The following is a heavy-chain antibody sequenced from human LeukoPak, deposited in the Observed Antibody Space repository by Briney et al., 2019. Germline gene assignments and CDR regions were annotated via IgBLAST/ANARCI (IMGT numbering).Heavy chain of an antibody. V-gene: IGHV3-48*03. CDR2: ISSSGSTI. CDR1: GLTFGDYA. D-gene: IGHD3-16*01. J-gene: IGHJ3*02. Sequence: GGSLRLSCTGSGLTFGDYAMSWVRQAPGKGLEWVSYISSSGSTIYYADSVKGRFTISRDNAKNSLYLQMNSLRAEDTAVYYCARTYYDYVWGSYGPHDAFDIWGQGTMVTVSS. CDR3: ARTYYDYVWGSYGPHDAFDI.